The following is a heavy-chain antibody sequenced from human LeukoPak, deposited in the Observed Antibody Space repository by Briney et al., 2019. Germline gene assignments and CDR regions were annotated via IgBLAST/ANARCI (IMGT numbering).Heavy chain of an antibody. Sequence: SETLSLTCSVSGGSISPDYWTWIRQPPGKGLEYIASVSHTGRTKYNPSLQSRLTISLDTSNNHFSLQLTSVTAADTAVYYCARLLDYDNSGAPDIFDIWGQGTMVTVSS. V-gene: IGHV4-59*01. CDR2: VSHTGRT. D-gene: IGHD3-22*01. CDR3: ARLLDYDNSGAPDIFDI. J-gene: IGHJ3*02. CDR1: GGSISPDY.